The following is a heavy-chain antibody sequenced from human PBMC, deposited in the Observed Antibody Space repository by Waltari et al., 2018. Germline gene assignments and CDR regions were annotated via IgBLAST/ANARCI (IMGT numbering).Heavy chain of an antibody. J-gene: IGHJ5*02. Sequence: EMPLVESGGGLVQPGGSLRLSCVASGFTIGTSNMNWFRQAPGKGLEWVSYISSSSDTIYYADSVQGRFTISRDNAKNSLSLQMNSLRAEDTAVYYCARGGGGSSFDPWGQGTLVTVSS. D-gene: IGHD6-13*01. CDR2: ISSSSDTI. CDR3: ARGGGGSSFDP. V-gene: IGHV3-48*04. CDR1: GFTIGTSN.